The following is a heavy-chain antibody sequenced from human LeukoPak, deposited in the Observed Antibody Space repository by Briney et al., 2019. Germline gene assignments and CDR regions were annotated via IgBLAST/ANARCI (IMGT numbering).Heavy chain of an antibody. V-gene: IGHV4-4*07. Sequence: SETLSLTCTVSGDSISNYFWSWIRQPAGKGLEWIGPIYTSGSTDYNPSLRSRVTMSVDTSKNQFSLKLWSVTAADTAVYYCARESKSYDGSGFYHDSWGQGTLVTVSS. D-gene: IGHD3-22*01. CDR1: GDSISNYF. CDR3: ARESKSYDGSGFYHDS. CDR2: IYTSGST. J-gene: IGHJ4*02.